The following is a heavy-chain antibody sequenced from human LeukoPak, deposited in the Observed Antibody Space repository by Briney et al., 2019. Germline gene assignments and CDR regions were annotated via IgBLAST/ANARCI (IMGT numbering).Heavy chain of an antibody. J-gene: IGHJ4*02. CDR1: GFTFDDYA. V-gene: IGHV3-9*01. CDR2: ISWNSGSI. Sequence: SGGSLRLSCAASGFTFDDYAMHWVRQAPGKGLEWVSGISWNSGSIGYADSVKGRFTISRDNAKNSLYLQMNSLRAEDTAVYYCARGGTYYDFWSGPLYFDYWGQGTLVTVSS. CDR3: ARGGTYYDFWSGPLYFDY. D-gene: IGHD3-3*01.